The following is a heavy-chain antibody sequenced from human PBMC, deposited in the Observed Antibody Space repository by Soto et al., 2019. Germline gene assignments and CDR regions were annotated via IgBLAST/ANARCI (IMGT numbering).Heavy chain of an antibody. CDR3: AREYTEIVDGPMPFYFDY. V-gene: IGHV4-4*07. CDR1: GDSLSSYY. J-gene: IGHJ4*02. CDR2: SYTGVYT. Sequence: SATLSLTCSVSGDSLSSYYWRWVRLSAGKGRDGIGRSYTGVYTNYYPSLKSRITMSMDTAKNQWSLRLTSVTAADTAVYYCAREYTEIVDGPMPFYFDYWGQG. D-gene: IGHD6-19*01.